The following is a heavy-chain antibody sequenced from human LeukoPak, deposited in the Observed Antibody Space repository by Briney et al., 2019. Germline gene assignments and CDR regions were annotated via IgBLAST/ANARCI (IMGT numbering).Heavy chain of an antibody. CDR3: ARGKYYDINWFDP. V-gene: IGHV4-61*02. Sequence: SETLSLTCTVSGGSISSGDYYWSWIRQPAGKGLEWIGRIYTSGSTNYNPSLKSRVTISVDTSKNQFSLKLSSVTAADTAVYYCARGKYYDINWFDPWGQGTLVTVSS. D-gene: IGHD3-9*01. CDR2: IYTSGST. CDR1: GGSISSGDYY. J-gene: IGHJ5*02.